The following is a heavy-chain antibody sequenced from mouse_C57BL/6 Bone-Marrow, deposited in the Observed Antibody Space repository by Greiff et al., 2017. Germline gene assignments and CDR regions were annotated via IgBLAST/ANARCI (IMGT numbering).Heavy chain of an antibody. J-gene: IGHJ2*01. CDR1: GFNIKDDY. D-gene: IGHD1-1*01. V-gene: IGHV14-4*01. CDR3: TTGSVDY. Sequence: VHVKQSGAELVRPGASVKLSCTASGFNIKDDYMHWVKQRPEQGLEWIGWIDPENGDTEYASKFQGKATITADTSSNSAYLQRSSLTYEDTAVYYCTTGSVDYWGQGTTLTVSS. CDR2: IDPENGDT.